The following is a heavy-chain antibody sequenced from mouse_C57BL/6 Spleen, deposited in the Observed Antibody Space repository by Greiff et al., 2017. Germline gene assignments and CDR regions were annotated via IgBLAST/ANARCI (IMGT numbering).Heavy chain of an antibody. D-gene: IGHD1-1*01. CDR1: GYTFTDHT. CDR3: ARVVGARYWYFDV. Sequence: VQGVESDAELVKPGASVKISCKVSGYTFTDHTIHWMKQRPEQGLEWIGYIYPRDGSTKYNEKFKGKATLTADKSSSTAYMQLNSLTSEDSAVYFCARVVGARYWYFDVWGTGTTVTVSS. CDR2: IYPRDGST. V-gene: IGHV1-78*01. J-gene: IGHJ1*03.